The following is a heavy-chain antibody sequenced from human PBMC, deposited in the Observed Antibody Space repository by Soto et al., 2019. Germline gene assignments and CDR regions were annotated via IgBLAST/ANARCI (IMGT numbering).Heavy chain of an antibody. D-gene: IGHD4-17*01. CDR1: GGSVTNSSYY. CDR3: VSQRTTVPTQAYFDY. Sequence: SESLSLTCTVSGGSVTNSSYYWGWIRQSPGKGLEWIGSVYYRGRSYSKSSVKSRVTISVDTSKNRFPLSLNSVTASDTAVYFCVSQRTTVPTQAYFDYWGPGALVTVSS. J-gene: IGHJ4*02. CDR2: VYYRGRS. V-gene: IGHV4-39*01.